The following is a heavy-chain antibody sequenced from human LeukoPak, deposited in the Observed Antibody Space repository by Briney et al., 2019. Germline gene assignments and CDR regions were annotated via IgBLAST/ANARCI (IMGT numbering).Heavy chain of an antibody. CDR1: GGSFSGYY. D-gene: IGHD6-13*01. CDR3: ARGRGQATRAKYSSSWYVDY. J-gene: IGHJ4*02. CDR2: INHSGST. V-gene: IGHV4-34*01. Sequence: SETLSFTCAVYGGSFSGYYWSWIRQPPGKGLEWIGEINHSGSTNYNPSLKSRVTISVDTSKNQFSLKLSSVTAADTAVYYCARGRGQATRAKYSSSWYVDYWGQGTLVTVSS.